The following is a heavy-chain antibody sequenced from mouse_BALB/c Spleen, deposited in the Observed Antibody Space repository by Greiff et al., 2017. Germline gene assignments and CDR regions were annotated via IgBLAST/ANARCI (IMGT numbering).Heavy chain of an antibody. J-gene: IGHJ4*01. CDR3: AREGIYYDYDGAMDY. Sequence: DVQLVESGGGLVQPGGSLKLSCAASGFTFSSYGMSWVRQTPDKRLELVATINSNGGSTYYPDSVKGRFTISRDNAKNTLYLQMSSLKSEDTAMYYCAREGIYYDYDGAMDYWGQGTSGTVSS. CDR2: INSNGGST. D-gene: IGHD2-4*01. V-gene: IGHV5-6-3*01. CDR1: GFTFSSYG.